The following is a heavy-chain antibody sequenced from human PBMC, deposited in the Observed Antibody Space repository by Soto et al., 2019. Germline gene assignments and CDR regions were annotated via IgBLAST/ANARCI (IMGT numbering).Heavy chain of an antibody. D-gene: IGHD6-13*01. CDR1: GGSISSGDYY. V-gene: IGHV4-30-4*01. J-gene: IGHJ4*02. Sequence: SETLSLTCTVSGGSISSGDYYWSWIRQPPGKGLEWIGYIYYSGSTNYNPSLKSRVTISVDKSKNQFSLKLSSVTAADTAVYYCARTAAAGTYLDYWGQGTLVTLSS. CDR3: ARTAAAGTYLDY. CDR2: IYYSGST.